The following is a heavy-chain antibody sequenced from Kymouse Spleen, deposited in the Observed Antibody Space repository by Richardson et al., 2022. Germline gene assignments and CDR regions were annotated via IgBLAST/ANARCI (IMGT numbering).Heavy chain of an antibody. D-gene: IGHD3-3*01. CDR1: GFTFSNAW. V-gene: IGHV3-15*01. CDR2: IKSKTDGGTT. CDR3: TTDKGPRYDFWSGYYDAFDI. Sequence: EVQLVESGGGLVKPGGSLRLSCAASGFTFSNAWMSWVRQAPGKGLEWVGRIKSKTDGGTTDYAAPVKGRFTISRDDSKNTLYLQMNSLKTEDTAVYYCTTDKGPRYDFWSGYYDAFDIWGQGTMVTVSS. J-gene: IGHJ3*02.